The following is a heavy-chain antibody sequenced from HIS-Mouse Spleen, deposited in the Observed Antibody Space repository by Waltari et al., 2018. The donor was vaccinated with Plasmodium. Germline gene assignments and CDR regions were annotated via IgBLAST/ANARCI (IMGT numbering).Heavy chain of an antibody. CDR2: INHSGST. D-gene: IGHD3-9*01. V-gene: IGHV4-34*01. CDR1: GGSFSGYY. CDR3: ARAPIRDAFDI. J-gene: IGHJ3*02. Sequence: QVQLRQWGAGLLKPSETLSLTCAVYGGSFSGYYWSWIRQPPGKGLEWIGEINHSGSTNNNQSLKSLVTIAVDTSKNQFSLKLSSVTAADTAVYYCARAPIRDAFDIWGQGTMVTVSS.